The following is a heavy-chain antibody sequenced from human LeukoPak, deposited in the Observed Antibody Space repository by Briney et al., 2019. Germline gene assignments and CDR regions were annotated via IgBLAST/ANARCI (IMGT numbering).Heavy chain of an antibody. CDR2: IYSGGST. V-gene: IGHV3-53*01. Sequence: GGSLRLSCAASGFTVSSNYMSWVRQAPGKGLEWVSVIYSGGSTYYADSVKGRFTISRDNSKNTLYLQMNSLRAEDTAVYYCARDSFYGDFDAFDIRGQGTMVTVSS. J-gene: IGHJ3*02. D-gene: IGHD4-17*01. CDR1: GFTVSSNY. CDR3: ARDSFYGDFDAFDI.